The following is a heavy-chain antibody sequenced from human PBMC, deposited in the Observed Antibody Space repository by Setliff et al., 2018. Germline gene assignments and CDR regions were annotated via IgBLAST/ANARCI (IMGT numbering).Heavy chain of an antibody. CDR1: GGSFSDYY. V-gene: IGHV4-34*01. CDR2: INHSGST. Sequence: PSETLSLTCGASGGSFSDYYWSWIRQTPGKGLEWIGEINHSGSTKCNPSLKSRVTLSVDTPKNQFSLELTSVTAADTAVYYCARMTGFQYIDVWGKGTTVTVSS. J-gene: IGHJ6*03. D-gene: IGHD3-3*01. CDR3: ARMTGFQYIDV.